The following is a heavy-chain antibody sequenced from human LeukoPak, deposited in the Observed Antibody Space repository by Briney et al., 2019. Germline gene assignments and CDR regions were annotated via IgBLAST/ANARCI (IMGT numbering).Heavy chain of an antibody. CDR2: INHSGST. CDR1: GGSFSGYY. J-gene: IGHJ4*02. CDR3: ARFGSGRYFDY. D-gene: IGHD3-10*01. V-gene: IGHV4-34*01. Sequence: SETLSLTCAVYGGSFSGYYWSWIRQPPGKGLEWIGEINHSGSTNYNPSLKSRVTISVDTSKNQFSLKLSSVTAADTAVYYCARFGSGRYFDYWGQGTLVTVSS.